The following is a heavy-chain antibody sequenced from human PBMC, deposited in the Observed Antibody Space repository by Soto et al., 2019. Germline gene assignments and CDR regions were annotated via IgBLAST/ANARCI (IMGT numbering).Heavy chain of an antibody. V-gene: IGHV6-1*01. CDR2: TYYRSKWYN. Sequence: PSQTLSLTCAISGDSVSSNSAAWNWIRQSPSRGLEWLGRTYYRSKWYNDYAVSVKSRIIINPDTSKNQFSLQLNSVTPEDTAVYYCARNPIAPRPDGYYHYAMDVWGQGTTVTVSS. CDR3: ARNPIAPRPDGYYHYAMDV. J-gene: IGHJ6*02. CDR1: GDSVSSNSAA. D-gene: IGHD6-6*01.